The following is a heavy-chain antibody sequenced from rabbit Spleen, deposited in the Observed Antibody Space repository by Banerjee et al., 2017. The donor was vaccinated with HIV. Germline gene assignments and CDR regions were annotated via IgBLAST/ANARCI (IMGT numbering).Heavy chain of an antibody. V-gene: IGHV1S40*01. J-gene: IGHJ6*01. D-gene: IGHD8-1*01. CDR3: ARDAGTSFSTYGMDL. CDR2: VDAGSSSST. Sequence: QSLEESGGDLVKPGASLTLTCTASGFTLSKYHMCWVRQAPGKGLEWIACVDAGSSSSTYYASWAKGRFTTSKTSSTTVTLQMTSLTAADMATYFCARDAGTSFSTYGMDLWGPGTLVTVS. CDR1: GFTLSKYH.